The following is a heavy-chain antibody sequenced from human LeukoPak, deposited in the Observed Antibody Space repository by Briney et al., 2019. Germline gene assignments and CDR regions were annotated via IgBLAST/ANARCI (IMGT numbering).Heavy chain of an antibody. CDR1: GFTFSSYS. V-gene: IGHV3-21*01. CDR2: ISSASSNI. Sequence: GGSLRLSCAASGFTFSSYSMNWVRQAPGKGLEWVSSISSASSNIYYADSVKGRFTFSRDNAKNSLYLQMDSLRAEDTAVYYCARDMYGSGRTGSVDYWGQGTLVTVSS. J-gene: IGHJ4*02. D-gene: IGHD3-10*01. CDR3: ARDMYGSGRTGSVDY.